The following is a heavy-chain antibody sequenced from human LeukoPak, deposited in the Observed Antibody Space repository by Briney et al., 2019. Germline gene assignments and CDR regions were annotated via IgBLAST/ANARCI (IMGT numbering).Heavy chain of an antibody. CDR2: IYSGGST. CDR3: ARDRNYYGSAYYYMDV. CDR1: GFTVSSNY. D-gene: IGHD3-10*01. V-gene: IGHV3-66*01. J-gene: IGHJ6*03. Sequence: GGTLRLSCAASGFTVSSNYMSWVRQAPGKGLEWVSVIYSGGSTYYADSVKGRFTISRDNSKNTLYLQMNSLRAEDTAVYYCARDRNYYGSAYYYMDVWGKGTTVTISS.